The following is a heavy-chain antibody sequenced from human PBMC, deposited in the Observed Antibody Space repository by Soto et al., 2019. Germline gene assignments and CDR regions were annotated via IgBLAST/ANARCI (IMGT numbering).Heavy chain of an antibody. J-gene: IGHJ4*02. CDR2: IWYDGSNK. V-gene: IGHV3-33*01. CDR1: GFTFSSYG. Sequence: QVQLVESGGGVVQPGRSLRLSCAASGFTFSSYGMHWVRQAPGKGLEWVAVIWYDGSNKYYADSVKGRFTISRDNSKNTLYLQMNSLRAEDTAVYYCARDFCGTGEYGGLDYWCQGTLVTVSS. D-gene: IGHD4-17*01. CDR3: ARDFCGTGEYGGLDY.